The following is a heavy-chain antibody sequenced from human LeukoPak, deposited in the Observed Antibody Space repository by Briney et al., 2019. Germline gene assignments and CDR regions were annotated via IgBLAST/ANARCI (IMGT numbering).Heavy chain of an antibody. D-gene: IGHD5-24*01. V-gene: IGHV3-7*01. J-gene: IGHJ4*02. Sequence: GGSLRLSCVVSGFTFNRCWMNWVRQAPGEGLEWVAHINPDGRDTYYVDSVKGRFTISRDNAKNSLYLQMNSLRDEDTAVYYCARASFQRWLQLGGDWGQGALVTVSS. CDR2: INPDGRDT. CDR1: GFTFNRCW. CDR3: ARASFQRWLQLGGD.